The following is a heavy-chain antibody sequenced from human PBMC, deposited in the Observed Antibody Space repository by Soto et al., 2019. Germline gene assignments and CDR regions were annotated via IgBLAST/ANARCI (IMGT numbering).Heavy chain of an antibody. CDR1: GGTFSSYF. Sequence: QVQLVQSGAEVKKAGSSVKVSCKVSGGTFSSYFINWVRQAPGQGLEWVGGIIPVFGSASFAEKFQGRVTIPAAESTSTAYMELSSLRSDDTAVYYCARETPSAAAAYFFYGLDVWGQGTTVTVPS. J-gene: IGHJ6*02. V-gene: IGHV1-69*01. D-gene: IGHD6-13*01. CDR3: ARETPSAAAAYFFYGLDV. CDR2: IIPVFGSA.